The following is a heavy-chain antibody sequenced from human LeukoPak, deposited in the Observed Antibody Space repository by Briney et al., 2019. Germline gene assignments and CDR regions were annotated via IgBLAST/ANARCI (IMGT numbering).Heavy chain of an antibody. CDR3: AKGHDYGDYVGY. J-gene: IGHJ4*02. CDR1: GFTFSSYG. Sequence: PGGSLRLSCAASGFTFSSYGMHWVRQAPGKGLEWVAFIRYDGSNKYYADSVKGRFTISRYNSKNTLYLQMNSLRAEDTAVYYCAKGHDYGDYVGYWGQGTLVTVSS. V-gene: IGHV3-30*02. CDR2: IRYDGSNK. D-gene: IGHD4-17*01.